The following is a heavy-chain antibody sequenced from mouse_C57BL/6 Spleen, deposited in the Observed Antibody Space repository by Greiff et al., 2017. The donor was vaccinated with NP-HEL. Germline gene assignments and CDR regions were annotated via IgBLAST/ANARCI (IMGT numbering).Heavy chain of an antibody. D-gene: IGHD2-3*01. J-gene: IGHJ3*01. V-gene: IGHV7-1*01. CDR1: GFTFSAFY. CDR2: SRNKANDYTT. Sequence: EVQGVESGGGLVQSGRSLRLSCATSGFTFSAFYMEWVRQAPGKGLEWIAASRNKANDYTTEYSASVKGRFIVSRDTSQSILYLQMNALRAEDTAIYYCARDDGYYLAYWGQGTLVTVSA. CDR3: ARDDGYYLAY.